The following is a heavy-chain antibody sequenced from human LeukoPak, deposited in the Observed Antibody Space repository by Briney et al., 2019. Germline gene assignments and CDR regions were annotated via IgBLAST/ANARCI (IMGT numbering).Heavy chain of an antibody. CDR2: IYYSGST. J-gene: IGHJ4*02. Sequence: PSETLSLTCTVSGGSISSSSYYWGWIRQPPGKGLEWIGSIYYSGSTYYNPSLKSRVTISVDTSKNQFSLKLSSVTAADAAVYYCARHTFYYYDSSGYYERPFDYRGQGTLVTVSS. D-gene: IGHD3-22*01. CDR3: ARHTFYYYDSSGYYERPFDY. CDR1: GGSISSSSYY. V-gene: IGHV4-39*01.